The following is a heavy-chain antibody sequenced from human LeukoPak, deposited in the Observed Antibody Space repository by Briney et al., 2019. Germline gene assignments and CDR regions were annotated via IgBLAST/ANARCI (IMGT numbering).Heavy chain of an antibody. CDR3: ARSRPTGTTSREGFDY. V-gene: IGHV4-59*01. Sequence: PSETLSLTCTVSGGSISSYYWSWIRQPPGKGLEWIGYIYYSGSTNYNPSLKSRVTISVDTSKNQFSLKLSSVTAADTAVYYCARSRPTGTTSREGFDYWGQGTLVTVSS. CDR2: IYYSGST. J-gene: IGHJ4*02. D-gene: IGHD1-7*01. CDR1: GGSISSYY.